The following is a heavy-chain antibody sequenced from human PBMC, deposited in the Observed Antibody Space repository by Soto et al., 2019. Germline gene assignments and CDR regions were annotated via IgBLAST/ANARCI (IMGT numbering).Heavy chain of an antibody. Sequence: QVQLQESGPGQVKPSETLSLTCTISGGSVSVYYWSWIRQPPGQALEWIGYIYDTGSPYYNPALRSRVSISADTSKNQISLKLPSATAADTAVYYCARGVGSSPPRYWGRGTLVTVSS. CDR3: ARGVGSSPPRY. V-gene: IGHV4-59*02. J-gene: IGHJ4*02. D-gene: IGHD1-26*01. CDR1: GGSVSVYY. CDR2: IYDTGSP.